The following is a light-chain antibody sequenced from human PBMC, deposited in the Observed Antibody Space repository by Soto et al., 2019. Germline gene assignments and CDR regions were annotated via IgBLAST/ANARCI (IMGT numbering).Light chain of an antibody. CDR2: WAS. V-gene: IGKV4-1*01. J-gene: IGKJ4*01. Sequence: DIVMTQSPDSLAVSLGGRATINCKSSQSLLSNRRNYLVWHQQKPGQPPKVLITWASTPLSWVPDRFSGSGYGPDFTLSISSLQAEDVAVYYCQQYYGAPLTFGGGTKVEIK. CDR3: QQYYGAPLT. CDR1: QSLLSNRRNY.